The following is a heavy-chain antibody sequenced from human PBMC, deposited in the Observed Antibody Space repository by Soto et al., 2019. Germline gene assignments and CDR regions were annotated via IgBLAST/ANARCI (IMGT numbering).Heavy chain of an antibody. CDR2: IIPIFGTA. D-gene: IGHD3-22*01. Sequence: QVQLVQSGAEVKKPGSSVKVSCKASGGTFSSYAISWVRQAPGQGLEWMGGIIPIFGTANYAQKFQGRVTITADESTSTGYMELSSLRSEDTAVYYCARDRFYYDSSGCPYGMDVWGQGTTVTVSS. V-gene: IGHV1-69*12. CDR3: ARDRFYYDSSGCPYGMDV. CDR1: GGTFSSYA. J-gene: IGHJ6*02.